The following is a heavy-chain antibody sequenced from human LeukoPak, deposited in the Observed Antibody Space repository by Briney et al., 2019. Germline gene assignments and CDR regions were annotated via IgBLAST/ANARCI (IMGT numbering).Heavy chain of an antibody. V-gene: IGHV3-48*03. J-gene: IGHJ6*02. Sequence: GGSLRLSCAASGFTFSSYEMNWVRQAPGKGLEWVSYISSSGSTIYYADSVKGRFTISRDNAKNSLYLQMNSLRAEDTAVYYCARADYYYYGMDVWGQGTTVTVSS. CDR1: GFTFSSYE. CDR2: ISSSGSTI. CDR3: ARADYYYYGMDV.